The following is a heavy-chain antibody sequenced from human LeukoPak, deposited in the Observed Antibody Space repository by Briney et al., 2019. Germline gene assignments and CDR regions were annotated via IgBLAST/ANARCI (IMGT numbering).Heavy chain of an antibody. J-gene: IGHJ4*02. CDR2: ISSSSSYI. V-gene: IGHV3-21*01. D-gene: IGHD1-26*01. CDR3: ARDKLMGATDY. Sequence: GGSLRFSCAASGFTFSSYSMNWVRQALGKGLEWVSSISSSSSYIYYADSVKGRFTISRDNAKNSLYLQMSSLRAEDTAVYYCARDKLMGATDYWGQGTLVTVSS. CDR1: GFTFSSYS.